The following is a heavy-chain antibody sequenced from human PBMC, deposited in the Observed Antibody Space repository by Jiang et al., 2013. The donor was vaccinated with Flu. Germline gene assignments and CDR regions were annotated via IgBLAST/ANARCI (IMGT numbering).Heavy chain of an antibody. J-gene: IGHJ5*02. D-gene: IGHD3-3*01. Sequence: LLKPSETLSLTCAVSGYSISSGYYWGWIRQPPGKGLEWIGSIYHSGSTYYNPSLKSRVTISVDTSKNQFSLKPSSVTAADTAVYYCATSGHYDFWSGYQNWFDPWGQGTLVTVSS. CDR1: GYSISSGYY. V-gene: IGHV4-38-2*01. CDR3: ATSGHYDFWSGYQNWFDP. CDR2: IYHSGST.